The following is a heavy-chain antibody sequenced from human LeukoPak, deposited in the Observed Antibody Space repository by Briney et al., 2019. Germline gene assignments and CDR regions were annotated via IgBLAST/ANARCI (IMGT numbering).Heavy chain of an antibody. D-gene: IGHD5-12*01. CDR2: IYPGDSDT. Sequence: GESLKISCKGSGYSVTSYWIVWVGQIPGKSLEWMGIIYPGDSDTRYSPSFQGQVTISADKSISTAYLQWSSLKASDTAMYYCARAVNYVDIVATIHYFDYWGQGTLVTVSS. CDR3: ARAVNYVDIVATIHYFDY. CDR1: GYSVTSYW. J-gene: IGHJ4*02. V-gene: IGHV5-51*01.